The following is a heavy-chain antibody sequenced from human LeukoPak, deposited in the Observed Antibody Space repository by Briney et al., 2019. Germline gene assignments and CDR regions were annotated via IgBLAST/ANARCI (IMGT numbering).Heavy chain of an antibody. Sequence: ASVKVSCKASGYTFTSYAMNWVRQAPGQGLEWMGWINTNTGNPTYAQGFTGRVVFSLDTSVSTAYLQISSLKAEDTAVYYCARVGSSWYGAQYNWFDPWGQGTLVTVSS. D-gene: IGHD6-13*01. CDR2: INTNTGNP. J-gene: IGHJ5*02. CDR3: ARVGSSWYGAQYNWFDP. V-gene: IGHV7-4-1*02. CDR1: GYTFTSYA.